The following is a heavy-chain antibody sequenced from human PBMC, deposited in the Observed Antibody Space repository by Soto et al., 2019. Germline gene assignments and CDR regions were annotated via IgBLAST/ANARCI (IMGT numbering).Heavy chain of an antibody. J-gene: IGHJ6*03. Sequence: ASVKVSCKASGYTFTSYAMHWVRQAPGQRLEWMGWINAGNGNTKYSQKFQGRVTITRDTSASTAYMELSSLRSEDTSLYYCAREGSSSSDYYYMDVWGKGTTVTVSS. CDR3: AREGSSSSDYYYMDV. D-gene: IGHD2-2*01. CDR1: GYTFTSYA. CDR2: INAGNGNT. V-gene: IGHV1-3*01.